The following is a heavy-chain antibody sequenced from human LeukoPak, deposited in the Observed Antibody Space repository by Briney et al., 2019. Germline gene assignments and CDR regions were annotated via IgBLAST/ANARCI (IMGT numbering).Heavy chain of an antibody. Sequence: GGSLRLSCVASGITFSDYYMNWIRQAPGKGLEWASYISGSGSTKYYADSVKGRFTISRDNAKNSLYLQMNSLRAEDTAVYYCARGGYCSNVVCYTSRSLDYWGQGTLVTVSS. CDR2: ISGSGSTK. D-gene: IGHD2-8*01. CDR3: ARGGYCSNVVCYTSRSLDY. J-gene: IGHJ4*02. CDR1: GITFSDYY. V-gene: IGHV3-11*01.